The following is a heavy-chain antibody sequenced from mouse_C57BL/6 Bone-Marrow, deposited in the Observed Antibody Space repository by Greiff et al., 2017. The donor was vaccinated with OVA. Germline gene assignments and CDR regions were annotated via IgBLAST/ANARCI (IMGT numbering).Heavy chain of an antibody. CDR1: GYTFTSYW. V-gene: IGHV1-50*01. CDR2: IDPSDSYN. J-gene: IGHJ3*01. CDR3: ARWGFYPDAD. Sequence: QVQLQQPGAELVNPGASVKLSCKASGYTFTSYWMQWVKQRPGQGLEWIGEIDPSDSYNNYNQKFKGKATLTVDPSSSTAYMQLSSLTSGDTAVDYCARWGFYPDADWGQGTLVTVSA.